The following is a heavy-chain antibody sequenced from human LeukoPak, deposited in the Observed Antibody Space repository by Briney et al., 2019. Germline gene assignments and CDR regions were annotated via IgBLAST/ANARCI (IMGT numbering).Heavy chain of an antibody. J-gene: IGHJ4*02. CDR3: VKAGGTFGYYYDSSCSFDL. D-gene: IGHD3-22*01. Sequence: ASVKVSCKASGGTFSSYAISWVRQAPGQGLEWMGGIIPIFGTANYAQKFQGRVTITTDESTSTAYMELSSLRSEDTAVYYCVKAGGTFGYYYDSSCSFDLWGQGTLVTVSS. CDR2: IIPIFGTA. CDR1: GGTFSSYA. V-gene: IGHV1-69*05.